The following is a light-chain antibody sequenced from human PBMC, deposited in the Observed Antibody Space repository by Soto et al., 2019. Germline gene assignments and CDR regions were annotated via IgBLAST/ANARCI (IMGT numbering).Light chain of an antibody. CDR1: ALPKQY. CDR2: KDS. J-gene: IGLJ2*01. V-gene: IGLV3-25*03. CDR3: RSADNSDTHVV. Sequence: SYELTQPPSVSVSPGQTARITCSGDALPKQYAYWYQQKPGQAPVLVIYKDSERPSGIPERFSGSSSGTTVTLTISGVQAEDEADYYCRSADNSDTHVVFGGGTKLTVL.